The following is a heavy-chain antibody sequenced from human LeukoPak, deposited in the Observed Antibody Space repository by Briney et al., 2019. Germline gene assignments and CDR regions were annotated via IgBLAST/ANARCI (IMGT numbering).Heavy chain of an antibody. J-gene: IGHJ4*02. CDR2: ISNGSSPI. V-gene: IGHV3-48*01. CDR1: GFTFSSYG. D-gene: IGHD3-10*01. Sequence: GGSLTLPCAASGFTFSSYGMNWARQATGKGLEWVSYISNGSSPIYYANSVKGRFTITRDDAKNSLYLQISGLRAEDTAVYYCARGEIILWRYYFDRWGQGTQVTVSS. CDR3: ARGEIILWRYYFDR.